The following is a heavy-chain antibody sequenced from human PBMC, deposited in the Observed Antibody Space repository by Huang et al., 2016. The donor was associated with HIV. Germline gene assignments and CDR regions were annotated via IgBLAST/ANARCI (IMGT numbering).Heavy chain of an antibody. CDR1: GGSFSGHD. D-gene: IGHD3-22*01. CDR3: ARMFKYDSGGYWGNDAFDI. V-gene: IGHV4-34*02. J-gene: IGHJ3*02. Sequence: QVQLQQWGAELLKPSETLSLTCAVSGGSFSGHDWTWIRQPPGRGLEWIGESSDSGSTTYNPSLKSRVTISGDTSQSQFSLKLNSVTAADTAIYYCARMFKYDSGGYWGNDAFDIWGQGTMVTVSS. CDR2: SSDSGST.